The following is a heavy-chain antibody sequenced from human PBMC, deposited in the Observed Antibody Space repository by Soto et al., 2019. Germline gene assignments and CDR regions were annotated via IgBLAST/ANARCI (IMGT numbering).Heavy chain of an antibody. J-gene: IGHJ5*02. CDR1: GGSISSYY. D-gene: IGHD3-3*01. Sequence: PSETLSLTCTVSGGSISSYYWSWIRQPPGKGLEWIGYIYYSGSTNYNPSPKSRVTISVDTSKNQFSLKLSSVTAADTAVYYCARVRNYDFWSGYYTGRWFDPWGQGTLVTVSS. CDR2: IYYSGST. V-gene: IGHV4-59*01. CDR3: ARVRNYDFWSGYYTGRWFDP.